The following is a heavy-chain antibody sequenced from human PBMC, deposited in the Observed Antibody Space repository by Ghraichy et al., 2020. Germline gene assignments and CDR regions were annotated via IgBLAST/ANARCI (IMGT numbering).Heavy chain of an antibody. J-gene: IGHJ4*02. CDR3: ARARHDFWSGYYTGYPDY. Sequence: DSVKVSCKASGYTFTGYYMDWVRQAPGQGLEWMGWINPNSGGTNYAQKFQGRVTMTRDTSISTAYMELSRLRSDDTAVYYCARARHDFWSGYYTGYPDYWGQGTLVTVSS. D-gene: IGHD3-3*01. CDR2: INPNSGGT. CDR1: GYTFTGYY. V-gene: IGHV1-2*02.